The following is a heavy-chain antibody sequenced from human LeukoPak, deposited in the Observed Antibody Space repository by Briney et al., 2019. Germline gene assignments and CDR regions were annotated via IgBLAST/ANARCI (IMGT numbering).Heavy chain of an antibody. J-gene: IGHJ4*02. Sequence: ASVKVSCKASGYTFTSYGISWVRQAPGQGLEWMGWINPNSGGTNYAQKFQGRVTMTRDTSISTAYMELSRLRSDDTAVYYCARVGLLSPYFDYWGQGTLVTVSS. D-gene: IGHD3-16*01. CDR2: INPNSGGT. V-gene: IGHV1-2*02. CDR3: ARVGLLSPYFDY. CDR1: GYTFTSYG.